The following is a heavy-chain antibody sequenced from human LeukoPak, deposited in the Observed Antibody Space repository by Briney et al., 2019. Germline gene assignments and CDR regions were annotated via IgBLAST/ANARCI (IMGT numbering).Heavy chain of an antibody. CDR3: ASPSPVYCSSTSCPEY. D-gene: IGHD2-2*01. CDR1: GFTFSSYE. Sequence: GGSLRLSCAASGFTFSSYEMNWVRQAPGKGLEWVSYISSSGSTIYYADSVKGRFTISRDNAKNSLYLQMNSLRAEDTAVYYCASPSPVYCSSTSCPEYWGQGTLVTVSS. J-gene: IGHJ4*02. V-gene: IGHV3-48*03. CDR2: ISSSGSTI.